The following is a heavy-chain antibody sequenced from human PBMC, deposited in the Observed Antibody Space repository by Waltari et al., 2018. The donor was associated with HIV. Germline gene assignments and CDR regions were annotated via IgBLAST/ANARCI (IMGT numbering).Heavy chain of an antibody. V-gene: IGHV3-23*01. D-gene: IGHD1-26*01. CDR3: AKCLGGSYSFDY. CDR2: ISGSGGST. Sequence: EVQLLESGGGLVQPGGSLGLSCAASGFTFGSYAMSWVRQAPGKGLEWVSAISGSGGSTYYADSVKGRFTISRDNSKNTLDLQMNSLRAEDTAVHYCAKCLGGSYSFDYWGQGTLVTVSS. J-gene: IGHJ4*02. CDR1: GFTFGSYA.